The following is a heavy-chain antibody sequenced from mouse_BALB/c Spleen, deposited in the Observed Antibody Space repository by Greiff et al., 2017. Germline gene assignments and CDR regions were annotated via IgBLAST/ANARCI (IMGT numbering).Heavy chain of an antibody. CDR3: TRLGLRKAMDY. V-gene: IGHV1S22*01. CDR1: GYTFTSYW. J-gene: IGHJ4*01. CDR2: IYPGSGST. Sequence: LQQPGSELVRPGASVKLSCKASGYTFTSYWMHWVKQRPGQGLEWIGNIYPGSGSTNYDEKFKSKATLTVDTSSSTAYMQLSSLTSGDSAVYYCTRLGLRKAMDYWGQGTSVTVSS. D-gene: IGHD2-2*01.